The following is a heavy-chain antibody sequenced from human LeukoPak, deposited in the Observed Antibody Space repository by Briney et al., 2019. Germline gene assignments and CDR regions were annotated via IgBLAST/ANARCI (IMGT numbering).Heavy chain of an antibody. CDR1: GGSIGSGSYY. J-gene: IGHJ2*01. CDR3: AATFSGTCYSNCYWYFDF. V-gene: IGHV4-61*02. CDR2: IYSSGST. Sequence: PSETLSLTCTVSGGSIGSGSYYWSWIRQPAGKGLEWIGRIYSSGSTNYNPSLKSRVSTSVDTSNNQFSLKLSSVTAADTTVYYCAATFSGTCYSNCYWYFDFWGRGTLVTVSS. D-gene: IGHD2-15*01.